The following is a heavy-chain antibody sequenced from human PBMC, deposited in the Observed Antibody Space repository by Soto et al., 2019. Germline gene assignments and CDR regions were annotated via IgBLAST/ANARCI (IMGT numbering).Heavy chain of an antibody. D-gene: IGHD3-10*01. Sequence: GGSLRLSCAASGFSFGIYWMSWVRQAPGKGLEWLATIKWDASEKKYVDSVKGRFTMSRDNVKNSLFLQMDSLRAEDTAVYYCARESVYGAGDSVTHFLEYWGHGTLLTVSS. CDR2: IKWDASEK. CDR3: ARESVYGAGDSVTHFLEY. CDR1: GFSFGIYW. V-gene: IGHV3-7*01. J-gene: IGHJ4*01.